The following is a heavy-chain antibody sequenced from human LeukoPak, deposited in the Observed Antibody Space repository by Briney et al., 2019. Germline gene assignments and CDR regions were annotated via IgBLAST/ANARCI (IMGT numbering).Heavy chain of an antibody. V-gene: IGHV4-59*01. Sequence: SETLSLTCTVSVRSISRYYWSWIRQPPGKGLEWIAYLFYSGSTDYNPSLESRVTISVDTSKNQFSLKLRSVTAADTAVYYCATVAVIRGVTYFDYWGQGTLVTVSS. CDR1: VRSISRYY. D-gene: IGHD3-10*01. CDR3: ATVAVIRGVTYFDY. CDR2: LFYSGST. J-gene: IGHJ4*02.